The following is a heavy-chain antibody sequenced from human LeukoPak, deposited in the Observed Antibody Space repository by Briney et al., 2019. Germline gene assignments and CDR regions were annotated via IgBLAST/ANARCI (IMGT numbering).Heavy chain of an antibody. J-gene: IGHJ4*02. V-gene: IGHV4-59*08. Sequence: SETLSLTCTVSGGSISSYYWSWIRQPPGKGLEWIGYIYYSGSTNYNPSLKSRVTISVDTSKNQFSLKLSSVTAADTAVYYCARQMTYYDSGGYLYYFDYWGQGTLVTVSS. CDR2: IYYSGST. D-gene: IGHD3-22*01. CDR3: ARQMTYYDSGGYLYYFDY. CDR1: GGSISSYY.